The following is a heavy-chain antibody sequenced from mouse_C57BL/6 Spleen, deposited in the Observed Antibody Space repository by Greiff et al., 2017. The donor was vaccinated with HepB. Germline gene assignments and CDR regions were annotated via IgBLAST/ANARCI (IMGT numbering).Heavy chain of an antibody. CDR1: GFTFNTFA. J-gene: IGHJ4*01. V-gene: IGHV10-3*01. Sequence: EVQRVESGGGLVQPQGSLKLSCAAPGFTFNTFAMHWVRQAPGKGLEWVARIRSKSSNYATYYADSVKDRFTSSRDDSQSMLYLQMNNLKTEDTAMYYCVRDSNAYAMDYWGQGTSVTVSS. D-gene: IGHD2-5*01. CDR2: IRSKSSNYAT. CDR3: VRDSNAYAMDY.